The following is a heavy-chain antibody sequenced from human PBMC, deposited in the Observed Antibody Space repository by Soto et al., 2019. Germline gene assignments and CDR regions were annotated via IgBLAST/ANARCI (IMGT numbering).Heavy chain of an antibody. J-gene: IGHJ4*02. CDR1: GGSISSGGYY. CDR2: IYYSGST. Sequence: QVQLQESGPGLVKPSQTLSLTCTVSGGSISSGGYYWSWIRQHPGKGREWIGYIYYSGSTYYNPSLKSRVTISVDTSKNQXXXXXXXXXXXXXXXXXXXXXXXXXYSSSWPDYWGQGTLVTVSS. V-gene: IGHV4-31*03. CDR3: XXXXXXXXYSSSWPDY. D-gene: IGHD6-13*01.